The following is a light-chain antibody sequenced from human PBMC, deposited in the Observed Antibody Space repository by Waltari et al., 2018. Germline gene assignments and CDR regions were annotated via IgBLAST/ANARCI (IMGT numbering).Light chain of an antibody. CDR2: NND. CDR1: TSNIGGHP. J-gene: IGLJ3*02. CDR3: AAWDDSRNGPV. Sequence: QSVLTQPPSASGTPGQRVTISCSGSTSNIGGHPVNWYQQLPGTAPKLLIYNNDQRPSGVPDRFSGSKSGTSASLAISGLQSEDEADYYCAAWDDSRNGPVFGGGTKLPVL. V-gene: IGLV1-44*01.